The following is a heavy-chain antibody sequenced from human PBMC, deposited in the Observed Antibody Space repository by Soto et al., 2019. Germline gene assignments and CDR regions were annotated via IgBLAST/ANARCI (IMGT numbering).Heavy chain of an antibody. CDR2: ISYDGSNK. V-gene: IGHV3-30-3*01. CDR1: GFTFSSYT. CDR3: ARGAGIAVAGTSFEY. D-gene: IGHD6-19*01. Sequence: QVQLVESGGGVVQPGRSLRLSCAASGFTFSSYTMHWVRQAPCKGLEWVAAISYDGSNKYYADSVKGRFTISRDNSKNTLYVQMNSLRGEDTAVYYCARGAGIAVAGTSFEYWGQGTLVTVSS. J-gene: IGHJ4*02.